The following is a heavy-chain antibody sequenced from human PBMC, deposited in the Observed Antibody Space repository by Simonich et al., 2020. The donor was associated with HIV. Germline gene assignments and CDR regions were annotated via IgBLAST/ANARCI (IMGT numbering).Heavy chain of an antibody. Sequence: QVQLQESGPGLVKPSETLSLTCAVSGYSTSSGYYWDWIRQTPGKGLEWIGTIYHSGSTYYNPSLKSRVTISVDTSKNQFSRKLSSVTAADTAVYYCARGLAARLSHFDYWGQGTLVTVSS. CDR3: ARGLAARLSHFDY. CDR1: GYSTSSGYY. V-gene: IGHV4-38-2*01. CDR2: IYHSGST. J-gene: IGHJ4*02. D-gene: IGHD6-6*01.